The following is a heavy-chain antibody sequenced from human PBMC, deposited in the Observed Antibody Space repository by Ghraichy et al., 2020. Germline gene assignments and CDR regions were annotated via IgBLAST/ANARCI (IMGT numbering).Heavy chain of an antibody. D-gene: IGHD6-19*01. Sequence: GESLNISCAASGFTFSIYSMNWVRQAPGKGLEWVSYISSSSSTIYYADSVKGRFTISRDNAKNSLYLQMNSLRDEDTAVYYCARGIAVAGRAYYYYGMDVWGQGTTVTVSS. J-gene: IGHJ6*02. CDR2: ISSSSSTI. V-gene: IGHV3-48*02. CDR3: ARGIAVAGRAYYYYGMDV. CDR1: GFTFSIYS.